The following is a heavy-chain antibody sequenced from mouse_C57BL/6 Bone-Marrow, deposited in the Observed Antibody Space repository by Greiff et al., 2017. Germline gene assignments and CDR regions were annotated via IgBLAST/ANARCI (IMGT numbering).Heavy chain of an antibody. J-gene: IGHJ4*01. CDR2: IRSKSNKYAT. CDR3: VRQITTLVAMDY. CDR1: GFSFNTYA. Sequence: DVQLVESGGGLVQPKGSLKLSCAASGFSFNTYAMNWVRQAPGKGLEWVAHIRSKSNKYATYYADSVKDRFNISRDDSESILYLQMNNLKTEDTAMYYCVRQITTLVAMDYCGQGTSVTVSS. D-gene: IGHD1-1*01. V-gene: IGHV10-1*01.